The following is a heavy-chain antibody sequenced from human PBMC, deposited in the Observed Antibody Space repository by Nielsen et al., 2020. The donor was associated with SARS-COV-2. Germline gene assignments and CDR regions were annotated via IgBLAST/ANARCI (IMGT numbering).Heavy chain of an antibody. CDR1: GGTFSSYA. J-gene: IGHJ3*02. V-gene: IGHV1-69*13. D-gene: IGHD3-3*01. Sequence: SVKVSCKASGGTFSSYAISWVRQAPGQGLEWMGGIIPIFGTANYAQKFQGRATITADESTSTAYMELSSLRSEDTAVYYCARWGTYDFWSGYYTSDAFDIWGQGTMVTVSS. CDR3: ARWGTYDFWSGYYTSDAFDI. CDR2: IIPIFGTA.